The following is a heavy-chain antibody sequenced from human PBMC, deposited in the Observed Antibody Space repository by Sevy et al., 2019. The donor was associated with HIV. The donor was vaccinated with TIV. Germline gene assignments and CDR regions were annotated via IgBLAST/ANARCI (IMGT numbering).Heavy chain of an antibody. Sequence: GGSLRLSCAASGFTFSSYAMSWVRQAPGKGLEWVSAISGSGGSTYYADSVKGRFTISGDNSKNTLYLQMNSLRAEDTAVYYCAKDGPLPPPYSSGWFSGVREGIIDYWGQGTLVTVSS. D-gene: IGHD6-19*01. CDR1: GFTFSSYA. V-gene: IGHV3-23*01. CDR2: ISGSGGST. CDR3: AKDGPLPPPYSSGWFSGVREGIIDY. J-gene: IGHJ4*02.